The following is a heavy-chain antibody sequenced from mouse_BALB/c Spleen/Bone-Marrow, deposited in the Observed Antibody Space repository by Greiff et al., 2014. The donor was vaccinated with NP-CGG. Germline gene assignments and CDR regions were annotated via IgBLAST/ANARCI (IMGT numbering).Heavy chain of an antibody. J-gene: IGHJ4*01. Sequence: EVKLMESGGDLVKPGGSLKLSCAASGFTFSTSGMSWVRQTPDKRLEWVATIYSGGSYTYYPDSVKGRFTISRDNAKNALYLQMSSLKSEDTAMYYCTRRERDDERSDMDYWGQGTSVTVSA. D-gene: IGHD2-14*01. CDR3: TRRERDDERSDMDY. V-gene: IGHV5-6*02. CDR1: GFTFSTSG. CDR2: IYSGGSYT.